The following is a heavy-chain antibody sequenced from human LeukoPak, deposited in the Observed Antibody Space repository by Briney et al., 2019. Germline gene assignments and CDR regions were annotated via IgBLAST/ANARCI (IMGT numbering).Heavy chain of an antibody. D-gene: IGHD1-26*01. V-gene: IGHV3-21*01. CDR2: ISSSSSYI. J-gene: IGHJ3*02. CDR3: ARVEWELNAFDI. CDR1: GFTFSSYS. Sequence: NPGGSLRLSCAASGFTFSSYSMNWVRQAPGKGLEWVSSISSSSSYIYYADSVKGRFTISRDNAKNSLYLQMNSLRAEDTAVYYCARVEWELNAFDIWGQGTMVTVSS.